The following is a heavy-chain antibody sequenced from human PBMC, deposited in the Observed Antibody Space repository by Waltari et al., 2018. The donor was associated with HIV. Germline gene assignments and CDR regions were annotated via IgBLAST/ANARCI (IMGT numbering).Heavy chain of an antibody. CDR2: VNTYNGNT. CDR3: ARVATTETSQFYGMDV. V-gene: IGHV1-18*01. D-gene: IGHD2-2*01. CDR1: AYTFTGFG. Sequence: VQLVQSGTEVKKPGASVKVSCKASAYTFTGFGIIWVRQAPGHGLEWMGWVNTYNGNTNYAQKFQGRVSMTTDTSTSTAYMELRSLRSDDTAIYFCARVATTETSQFYGMDVWGQGTTVTVSS. J-gene: IGHJ6*02.